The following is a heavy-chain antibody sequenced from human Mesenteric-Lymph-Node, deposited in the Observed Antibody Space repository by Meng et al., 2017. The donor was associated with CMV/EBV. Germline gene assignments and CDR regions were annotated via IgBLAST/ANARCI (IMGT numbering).Heavy chain of an antibody. Sequence: ASVTVSCKASGYTFTGYYMHWVRQAPGQGLEWMGWINPNSGCTNYAQKFQGRVTMTRDTSISTAYMEVSRLTSDDTAVYYCARVSGQGIRTSAFEYWGQGTLVTVSS. CDR1: GYTFTGYY. CDR3: ARVSGQGIRTSAFEY. D-gene: IGHD2-2*01. J-gene: IGHJ4*02. CDR2: INPNSGCT. V-gene: IGHV1-2*02.